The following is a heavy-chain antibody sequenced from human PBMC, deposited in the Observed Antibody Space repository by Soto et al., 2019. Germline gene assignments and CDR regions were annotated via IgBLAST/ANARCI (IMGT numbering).Heavy chain of an antibody. CDR3: AKEVATITY. D-gene: IGHD5-12*01. J-gene: IGHJ4*02. V-gene: IGHV3-23*01. Sequence: GGSLRLSCAASGFTLKGYAMSWVRQAPGKGLEWVSAITVSGANTFYADSVKGRFAISRDNSKNTLYLQMNSLRAEDTAVYYCAKEVATITYWGQGTLVTVSS. CDR1: GFTLKGYA. CDR2: ITVSGANT.